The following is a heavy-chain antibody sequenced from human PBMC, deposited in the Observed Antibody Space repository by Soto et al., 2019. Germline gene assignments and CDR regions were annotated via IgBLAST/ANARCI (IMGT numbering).Heavy chain of an antibody. CDR1: GFTFSSYA. J-gene: IGHJ4*02. Sequence: EVQLLESGGGLVQPGGSLRLSCAASGFTFSSYAMSWVRQAPGKGREWVSTISGSGGSTYYADYVKGRFTISRDNSKNTLYLQMNSLRAEDTAVYYCAKAPSYSCSGDICYFDYWGQGTLVTVSS. D-gene: IGHD2-15*01. CDR2: ISGSGGST. CDR3: AKAPSYSCSGDICYFDY. V-gene: IGHV3-23*01.